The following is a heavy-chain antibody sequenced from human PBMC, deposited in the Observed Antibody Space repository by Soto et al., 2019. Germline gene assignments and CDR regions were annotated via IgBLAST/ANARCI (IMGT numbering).Heavy chain of an antibody. J-gene: IGHJ6*02. D-gene: IGHD2-15*01. CDR1: GFTFSSYS. CDR3: AREPQCSGGSCYSYYYYYGMDA. Sequence: GGSLRLSCAASGFTFSSYSMNWVRQAPGKGLEWVSSISSSSSYIYYADSVKGRFTISRDNAKNSLYLQMNSLRAEDTAVYYCAREPQCSGGSCYSYYYYYGMDAWGQGTTVTVSS. V-gene: IGHV3-21*01. CDR2: ISSSSSYI.